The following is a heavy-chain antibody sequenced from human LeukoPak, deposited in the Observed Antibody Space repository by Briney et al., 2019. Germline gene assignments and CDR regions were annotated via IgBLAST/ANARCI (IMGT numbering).Heavy chain of an antibody. V-gene: IGHV4-59*12. Sequence: SETPSLTCTVSGGSISSYYWSWIRQPPGKGLEWIGYIYYSGSTNYNPSLKSRVTISVDTSKNQFSLKLSSVTAADTAVYYCARARAPVRYCSGGSCLWNWFDPWGQGTLVTVSS. CDR1: GGSISSYY. CDR2: IYYSGST. CDR3: ARARAPVRYCSGGSCLWNWFDP. D-gene: IGHD2-15*01. J-gene: IGHJ5*02.